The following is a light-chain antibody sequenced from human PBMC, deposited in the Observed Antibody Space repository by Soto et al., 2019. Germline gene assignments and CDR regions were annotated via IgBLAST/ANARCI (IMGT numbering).Light chain of an antibody. V-gene: IGLV2-23*02. CDR1: SSYVGSCNL. J-gene: IGLJ3*02. CDR2: EVS. Sequence: QSALTQPASVSGSPGQSITISCTGTSSYVGSCNLVSWFQQHPGEAPKLLIYEVSNRPSGVSNRFSGSKSGNTASLKISGLQGSDEADYYCCSYAGRIDWVFGGGTKLTVL. CDR3: CSYAGRIDWV.